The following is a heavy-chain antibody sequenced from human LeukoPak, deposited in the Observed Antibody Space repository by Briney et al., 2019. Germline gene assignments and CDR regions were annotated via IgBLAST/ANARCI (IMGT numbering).Heavy chain of an antibody. V-gene: IGHV3-33*08. CDR3: ARDRQYLALDY. Sequence: GGSPRLSCAASGFTFSRYGMHWVRQAPGKGLEWVAAISYDGSNTYYAVSVEGRFTISRDISKDTLYLQIHSLRAEDTAVYYCARDRQYLALDYWGQGTLVTVSS. CDR2: ISYDGSNT. CDR1: GFTFSRYG. D-gene: IGHD2-2*01. J-gene: IGHJ4*02.